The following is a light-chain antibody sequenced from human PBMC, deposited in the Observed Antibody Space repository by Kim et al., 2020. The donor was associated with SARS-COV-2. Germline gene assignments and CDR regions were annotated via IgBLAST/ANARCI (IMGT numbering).Light chain of an antibody. CDR2: DSS. V-gene: IGKV1-39*01. Sequence: DIQMTQSPSSLSASVGDRVTITCRASQSVTKYLNWYQQKFGEAPKLLIFDSSRLKDGVPTRFTGSGSGTDFTLTISSLQPEDFGTYYCQQSSNLPPTFGQGTKVDIK. J-gene: IGKJ1*01. CDR3: QQSSNLPPT. CDR1: QSVTKY.